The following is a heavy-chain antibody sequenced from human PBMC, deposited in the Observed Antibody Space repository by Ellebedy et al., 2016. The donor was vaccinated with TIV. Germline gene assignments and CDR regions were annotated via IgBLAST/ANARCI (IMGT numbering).Heavy chain of an antibody. J-gene: IGHJ4*02. CDR1: GFTFSSYW. V-gene: IGHV3-7*01. Sequence: GESLKISCAASGFTFSSYWMSWVRQAPGKGLEWVANIKQDGSEKNYVDSAKGRFTVSRDNSKNTLYLQMNSLRAEDTAVYYCARDGGEYNWGQGTLVTVSS. CDR3: ARDGGEYN. D-gene: IGHD3-16*01. CDR2: IKQDGSEK.